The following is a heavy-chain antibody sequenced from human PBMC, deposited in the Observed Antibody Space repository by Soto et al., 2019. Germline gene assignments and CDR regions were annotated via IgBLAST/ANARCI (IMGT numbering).Heavy chain of an antibody. CDR1: GSSICSAGYS. J-gene: IGHJ3*02. CDR2: IYHSGST. Sequence: PSDTLSLTCADCGSSICSAGYSWSWIPQPPGKGLELIGYIYHSGSTYYNPSLKSRVTISVDRSKNQFSLKLSSVTAADTAVYYCASFYDSSGYYHVAAFDIWGQGTMVT. D-gene: IGHD3-22*01. CDR3: ASFYDSSGYYHVAAFDI. V-gene: IGHV4-30-2*01.